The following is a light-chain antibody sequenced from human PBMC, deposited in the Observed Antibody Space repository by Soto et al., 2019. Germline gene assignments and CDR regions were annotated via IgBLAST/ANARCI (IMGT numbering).Light chain of an antibody. V-gene: IGKV3-15*01. CDR2: GAS. CDR1: QSVSSN. J-gene: IGKJ1*01. CDR3: QQYNNWPLWT. Sequence: IVMSPSSSILSETPGACATLSCRASQSVSSNLAWYQQKPGKDPRLLIYGASTRATGIPARFSGSGSGTEFTLTISILQSEDFAVYYCQQYNNWPLWTFGQGTKVDIK.